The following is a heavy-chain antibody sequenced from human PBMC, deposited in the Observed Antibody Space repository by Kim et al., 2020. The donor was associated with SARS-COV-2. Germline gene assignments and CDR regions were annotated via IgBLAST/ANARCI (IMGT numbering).Heavy chain of an antibody. J-gene: IGHJ4*02. CDR1: GGSFSGYY. CDR3: AIKLVVPAASFDY. Sequence: SETLSLTCAVYGGSFSGYYWSWIRQPPGKGLEWIGEINHSGSTNYNPSLKSRVTISVDTSKNQFSLKLSSVTTADTAVYYCAIKLVVPAASFDYWGQGTLVTVSS. D-gene: IGHD2-2*01. CDR2: INHSGST. V-gene: IGHV4-34*01.